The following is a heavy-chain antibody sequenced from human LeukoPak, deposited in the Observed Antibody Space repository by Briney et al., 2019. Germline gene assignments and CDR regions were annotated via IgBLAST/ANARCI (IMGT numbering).Heavy chain of an antibody. CDR1: GDSISSSTYY. Sequence: SETLFLTCTVSGDSISSSTYYWGWIRQPPGKGLEWIGSIYYNGRTYYSPSLKSRVTISIDTSNQFSLRLDSMTAGDTAVYYCVRDPKSAVAADWFDPWGQGTLVTVSS. CDR3: VRDPKSAVAADWFDP. D-gene: IGHD6-19*01. V-gene: IGHV4-39*07. J-gene: IGHJ5*02. CDR2: IYYNGRT.